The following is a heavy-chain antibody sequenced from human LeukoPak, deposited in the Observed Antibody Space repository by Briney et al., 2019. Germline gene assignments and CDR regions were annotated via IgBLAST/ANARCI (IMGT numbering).Heavy chain of an antibody. D-gene: IGHD2-8*01. CDR2: IYYSGST. CDR3: ARTKRDAFDI. V-gene: IGHV4-31*03. CDR1: GGSISSGGYY. Sequence: PSETLSLTCTVSGGSISSGGYYWSWIRQHPGKGLEWIGYIYYSGSTYYNPSLKSRVTISVDTSKNQFSLKLSSVTAADTAVYYCARTKRDAFDIWGQGTMVTVSS. J-gene: IGHJ3*02.